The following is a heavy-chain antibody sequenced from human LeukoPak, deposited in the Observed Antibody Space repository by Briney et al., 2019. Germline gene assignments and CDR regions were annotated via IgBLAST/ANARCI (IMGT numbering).Heavy chain of an antibody. CDR1: GGSISSYY. J-gene: IGHJ4*02. CDR2: IYYSGST. CDR3: ARGGDGYRGDY. V-gene: IGHV4-59*01. D-gene: IGHD5-24*01. Sequence: SSETLSLTCTVSGGSISSYYWSWIRQPPGKGLEWIGYIYYSGSTNYNPSLKSRVTISVDTPKNQFSLKLSSVAAADTAVYYCARGGDGYRGDYWGQGTLVTVSS.